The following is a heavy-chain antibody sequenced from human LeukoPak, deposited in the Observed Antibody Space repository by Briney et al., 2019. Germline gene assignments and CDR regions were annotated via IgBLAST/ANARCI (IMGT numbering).Heavy chain of an antibody. D-gene: IGHD3-10*01. J-gene: IGHJ4*02. V-gene: IGHV3-23*01. CDR1: GFTFSSYG. CDR2: ISGSGDNT. CDR3: AKDYYYGSGSYSLDY. Sequence: GGSLRLSCAASGFTFSSYGMSWVRQAPGKGLEWVSGISGSGDNTYYADSVKGRFTISRDNSKNTLYLQMNSLRAEDTAVYYCAKDYYYGSGSYSLDYWGQGTLVTVSS.